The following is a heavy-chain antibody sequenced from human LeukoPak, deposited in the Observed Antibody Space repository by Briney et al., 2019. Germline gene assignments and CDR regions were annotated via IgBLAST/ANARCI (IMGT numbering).Heavy chain of an antibody. D-gene: IGHD3-16*01. CDR3: AKGKDYDYVWGSYKARGYYFDY. V-gene: IGHV3-30*02. CDR1: GFTFSSYG. J-gene: IGHJ4*02. Sequence: PGGSLRLSCAASGFTFSSYGVHWVRQAPGKGLEWVAFIRYDGSNKYYADSVKGRFTISRDNSKNTLYLQMNSLRAEDTAVYYCAKGKDYDYVWGSYKARGYYFDYWGQGTLVTVSS. CDR2: IRYDGSNK.